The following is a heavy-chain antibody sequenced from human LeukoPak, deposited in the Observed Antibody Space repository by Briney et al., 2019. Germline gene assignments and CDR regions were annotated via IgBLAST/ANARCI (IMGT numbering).Heavy chain of an antibody. J-gene: IGHJ6*03. CDR1: GYTLTELS. D-gene: IGHD3-10*01. Sequence: SCKVSGYTLTELSMHWVRQAPGKGLEWVAFIRYDGGNKYYAESVKGRFTISRDNSKNTLYMQMNNLRAEDTAVYYCAKDSLYGSGSYHYYYYMDVWGKGTTVTISS. V-gene: IGHV3-30*02. CDR2: IRYDGGNK. CDR3: AKDSLYGSGSYHYYYYMDV.